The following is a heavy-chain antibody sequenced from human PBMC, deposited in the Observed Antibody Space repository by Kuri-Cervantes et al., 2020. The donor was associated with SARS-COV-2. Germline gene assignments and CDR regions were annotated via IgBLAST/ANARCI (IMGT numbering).Heavy chain of an antibody. Sequence: LSLTCAASGFTFSNAWMNWVRQAPGKGLEWVSYISSSSSTIYYADSVKGRFTISRDNAKNSLYLQMNSLRAEDTAVYYCARDGLDGDYGEAIKYWYFDLWGRGTLVTVSS. D-gene: IGHD4-17*01. CDR1: GFTFSNAW. V-gene: IGHV3-48*01. CDR2: ISSSSSTI. J-gene: IGHJ2*01. CDR3: ARDGLDGDYGEAIKYWYFDL.